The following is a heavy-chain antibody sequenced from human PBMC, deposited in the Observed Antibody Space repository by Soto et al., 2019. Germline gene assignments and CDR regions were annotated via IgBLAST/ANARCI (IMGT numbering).Heavy chain of an antibody. J-gene: IGHJ6*02. CDR3: AKAIFHYDFWSGYETPGYYYYGMDV. Sequence: GGSLRLSCAASGFTFSSYAMSWVRQAPGKGLEWVSAISGSGGSTYYADSVKGRFTISRDNSKNTLYLQMNSLRAEDKAVYYCAKAIFHYDFWSGYETPGYYYYGMDVWGQGTTVTVSS. D-gene: IGHD3-3*01. CDR1: GFTFSSYA. CDR2: ISGSGGST. V-gene: IGHV3-23*01.